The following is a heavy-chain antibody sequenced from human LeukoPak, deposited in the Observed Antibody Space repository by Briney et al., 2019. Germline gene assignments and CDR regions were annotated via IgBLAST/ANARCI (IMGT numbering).Heavy chain of an antibody. CDR3: ARGRYGDYVGDFDY. Sequence: ASVKVSCKASGYTFTSYGISWVRQAPGQGLEWMGWISAYNGNTNYAQKLQGRVTMTTDTSTSTAYMELRSLRSDDTAVYCCARGRYGDYVGDFDYWGQGTLVTVSS. V-gene: IGHV1-18*04. CDR2: ISAYNGNT. J-gene: IGHJ4*02. D-gene: IGHD4-17*01. CDR1: GYTFTSYG.